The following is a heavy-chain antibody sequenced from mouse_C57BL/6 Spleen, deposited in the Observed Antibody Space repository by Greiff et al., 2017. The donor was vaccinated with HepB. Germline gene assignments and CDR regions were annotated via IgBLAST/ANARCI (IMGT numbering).Heavy chain of an antibody. CDR2: INPNYGTT. D-gene: IGHD1-1*01. J-gene: IGHJ1*03. CDR1: GYSFTDYN. V-gene: IGHV1-39*01. CDR3: ARGEFITTVVATYWYFDV. Sequence: VQLQHSGPELVKPGASVKISCKASGYSFTDYNMNWVKQSNGKSLEWIGVINPNYGTTSYNQKFKGKATLTVDQSSSTAYMQLNSLTSEDSAVYYCARGEFITTVVATYWYFDVWGTGTTVTVSS.